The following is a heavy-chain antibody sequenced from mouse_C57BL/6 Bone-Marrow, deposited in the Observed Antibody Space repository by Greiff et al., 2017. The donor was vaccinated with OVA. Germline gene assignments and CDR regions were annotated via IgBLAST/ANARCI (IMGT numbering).Heavy chain of an antibody. Sequence: EVQVVESGGGLVQPKGSLKLSCAASGFTFNTYAMHWVRQAPGKGLEWVARIRSKSSNYATYYADSVKDRFTISRDDSQSMLYLQMNNLKTEDTAMYYCVRGSSFITTVVAPFAYWGQGTLVTVSA. CDR3: VRGSSFITTVVAPFAY. J-gene: IGHJ3*01. CDR2: IRSKSSNYAT. V-gene: IGHV10-3*01. CDR1: GFTFNTYA. D-gene: IGHD1-1*01.